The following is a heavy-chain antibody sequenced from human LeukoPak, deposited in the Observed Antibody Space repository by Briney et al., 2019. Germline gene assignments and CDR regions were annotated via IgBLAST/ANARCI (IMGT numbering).Heavy chain of an antibody. CDR2: IYYSGSS. D-gene: IGHD2-15*01. CDR3: ARHPSGSVVATRSYYFDY. V-gene: IGHV4-59*08. Sequence: SETQSLTCTVCGGSIKSYYWRCIRQPPGKGLEWIGYIYYSGSSNYNPSLKSPVTISVDSPKNHFSLKRSSMTAADTAVYYCARHPSGSVVATRSYYFDYWGQGTLVTVSS. CDR1: GGSIKSYY. J-gene: IGHJ4*02.